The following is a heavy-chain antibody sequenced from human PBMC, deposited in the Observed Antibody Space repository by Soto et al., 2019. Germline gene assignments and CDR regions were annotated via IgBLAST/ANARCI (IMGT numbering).Heavy chain of an antibody. Sequence: SGPTRVNPTQTLTQTGTFAGFSLSNSGMCVSWIRQPPGKALEWLARIDWDDDKYYSTSLKTRLTISKDTSKNQVVLTMTNMDPVDTATYYCARAVKTGTTNNFDYWGQGTLVTVSS. CDR1: GFSLSNSGMC. CDR2: IDWDDDK. D-gene: IGHD1-7*01. V-gene: IGHV2-70*11. J-gene: IGHJ4*02. CDR3: ARAVKTGTTNNFDY.